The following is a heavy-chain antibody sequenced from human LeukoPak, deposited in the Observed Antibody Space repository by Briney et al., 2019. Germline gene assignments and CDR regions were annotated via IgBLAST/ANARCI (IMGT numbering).Heavy chain of an antibody. CDR1: GGSFSGYY. Sequence: KPSETLSLTCAVYGGSFSGYYWSWIRQPPGKGLEWIGSIYYSGSTYYNPSLKSRVTISVDTSKNQFSLKLSSVTAADTAVYYCARDLRYSSSSGVDYWGQGTLVTVSS. D-gene: IGHD6-6*01. J-gene: IGHJ4*02. V-gene: IGHV4-34*01. CDR2: IYYSGST. CDR3: ARDLRYSSSSGVDY.